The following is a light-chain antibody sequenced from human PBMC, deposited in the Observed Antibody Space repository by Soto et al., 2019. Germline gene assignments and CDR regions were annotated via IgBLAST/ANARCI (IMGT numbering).Light chain of an antibody. J-gene: IGKJ1*01. Sequence: DIQMTQSPSTLSASVGDRVTITCRASQSISNWVAWYQQKPGKAPKLLIYRASSLQSGVPARFSGSGSGTEFTLSISSLQPDDFATYYCHQYNTYWTFGQGTKVEIK. CDR3: HQYNTYWT. V-gene: IGKV1-5*03. CDR2: RAS. CDR1: QSISNW.